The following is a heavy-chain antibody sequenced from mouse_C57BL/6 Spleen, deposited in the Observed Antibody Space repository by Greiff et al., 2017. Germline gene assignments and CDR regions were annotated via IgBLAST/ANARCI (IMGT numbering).Heavy chain of an antibody. CDR2: IDPEDGET. CDR3: ARGYYGSSYFDY. D-gene: IGHD1-1*01. CDR1: GFNINDYY. V-gene: IGHV14-2*01. Sequence: EVQLVESGAELVKPGASVKLSCRASGFNINDYYMHWVKQRTEQGLEWIGRIDPEDGETKYAPKFQGKATITADTSSNTAYLQLSSLTSEDTAVYYGARGYYGSSYFDYWGQGTTLTVSS. J-gene: IGHJ2*01.